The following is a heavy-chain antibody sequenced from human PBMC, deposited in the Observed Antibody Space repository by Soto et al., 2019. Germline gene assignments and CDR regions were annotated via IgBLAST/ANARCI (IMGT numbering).Heavy chain of an antibody. V-gene: IGHV3-53*01. Sequence: GSLRLSCAVSVVTFNSNFMSWVRQAPGKGLEWVSVIFSGGNADYADSVKGRFIMSRDISKNTLYLQMNSLRAEDTAVYFCVKEFRGAFDYWGQGTLVTVSS. J-gene: IGHJ4*02. CDR3: VKEFRGAFDY. CDR2: IFSGGNA. D-gene: IGHD3-10*01. CDR1: VVTFNSNF.